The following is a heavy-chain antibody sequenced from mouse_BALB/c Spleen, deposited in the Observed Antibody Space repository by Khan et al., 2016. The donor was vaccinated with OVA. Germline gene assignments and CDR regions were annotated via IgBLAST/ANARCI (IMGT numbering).Heavy chain of an antibody. CDR1: GYSITSDYA. CDR3: ASSVTITEVVATDFDY. D-gene: IGHD1-1*01. J-gene: IGHJ2*01. CDR2: ISYSGRT. Sequence: EVQLQESGPGLVKPSQSLSLTCTVTGYSITSDYAWNWLRQFPGNKLEWMGYISYSGRTCYNPSLKRRISITRYTAKHQFFLASNSVTTEDTATYYCASSVTITEVVATDFDYWGQGTTRTVSS. V-gene: IGHV3-2*02.